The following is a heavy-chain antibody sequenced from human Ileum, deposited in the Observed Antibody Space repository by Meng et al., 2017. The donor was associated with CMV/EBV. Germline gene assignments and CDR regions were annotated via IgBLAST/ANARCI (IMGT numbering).Heavy chain of an antibody. CDR2: VYYSGSA. CDR3: ARGIGHASNNTHDY. CDR1: GDSIRSHY. V-gene: IGHV4-59*11. D-gene: IGHD1/OR15-1a*01. J-gene: IGHJ4*02. Sequence: GSLRLSCTVSGDSIRSHYWSWIRQPPGKGLEWMGHVYYSGSATYSPSLRSRITISVDTSKNQISLNLRSVTAADTAIYFCARGIGHASNNTHDYWGQGTVVNVSS.